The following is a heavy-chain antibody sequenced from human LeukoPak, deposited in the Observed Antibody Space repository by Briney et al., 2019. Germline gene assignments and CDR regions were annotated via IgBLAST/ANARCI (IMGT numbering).Heavy chain of an antibody. D-gene: IGHD6-13*01. CDR3: ARDFVGSWTPDYGMDV. CDR1: GYTFTNYG. V-gene: IGHV1-18*01. CDR2: ISAYNGNT. J-gene: IGHJ6*02. Sequence: GASVKVSCKASGYTFTNYGVSWVRQAPGQGLEWMGWISAYNGNTNYAQKLQGRVTMTTDTSTSTAYMELGSLRSDDTAVYYCARDFVGSWTPDYGMDVWGQGTTVTVSS.